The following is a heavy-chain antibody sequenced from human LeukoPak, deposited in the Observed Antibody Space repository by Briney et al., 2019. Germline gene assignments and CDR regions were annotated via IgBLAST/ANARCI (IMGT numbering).Heavy chain of an antibody. J-gene: IGHJ4*02. CDR3: TTESSGSLPY. V-gene: IGHV3-15*07. D-gene: IGHD1-26*01. CDR2: IKNKADRGEI. Sequence: GGSLRLSRAASGFSLSDTYINWVRQIPGTAWEGVGLIKNKADRGEIEYAAPVKDRFTISRDDSKNTVYLQMSSLKTEDTAVYYCTTESSGSLPYWGQGTLVTVSS. CDR1: GFSLSDTY.